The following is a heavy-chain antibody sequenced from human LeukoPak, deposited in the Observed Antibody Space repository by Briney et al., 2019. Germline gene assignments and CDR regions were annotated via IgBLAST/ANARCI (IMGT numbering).Heavy chain of an antibody. CDR1: GYTFTSYD. J-gene: IGHJ4*02. D-gene: IGHD3-10*01. Sequence: PKASVKVSCKASGYTFTSYDINWVRQAPGQGLEWMGWMNPNSGNTGYAQKFQGRVTMTRNTSISTAYMELSSLRSEDTAVYYCARGPPYYYGSGTFDYWGQGTLVTVSS. V-gene: IGHV1-8*01. CDR3: ARGPPYYYGSGTFDY. CDR2: MNPNSGNT.